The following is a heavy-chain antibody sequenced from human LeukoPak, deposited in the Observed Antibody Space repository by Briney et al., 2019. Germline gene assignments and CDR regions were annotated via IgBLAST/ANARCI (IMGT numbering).Heavy chain of an antibody. CDR3: AREITPNSAYYNDAFDI. V-gene: IGHV3-48*04. CDR1: GFTFSTYS. CDR2: ISSSGSSK. D-gene: IGHD3-22*01. Sequence: PGGSLRLSCAASGFTFSTYSMSWVRQAPGKGLEWVSYISSSGSSKYYADSVKGRFTISRDNAKNSLYLQMNSLRAEDTAVYYCAREITPNSAYYNDAFDIWGQGTMVTVSS. J-gene: IGHJ3*02.